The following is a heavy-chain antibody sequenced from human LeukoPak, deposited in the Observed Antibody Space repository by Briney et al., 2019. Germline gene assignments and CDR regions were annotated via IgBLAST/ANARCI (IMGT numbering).Heavy chain of an antibody. J-gene: IGHJ2*01. Sequence: GGSLRLSCAASGFTFSNFAMNWVRQAPGKGLEWVSAISGSGGSTYYADSVKGRFTISRDNSKNTLYLQMNSLRAEDTAVYYCAKDRIILSGWYFDLWGRGTLVTVSS. V-gene: IGHV3-23*01. CDR2: ISGSGGST. CDR1: GFTFSNFA. CDR3: AKDRIILSGWYFDL.